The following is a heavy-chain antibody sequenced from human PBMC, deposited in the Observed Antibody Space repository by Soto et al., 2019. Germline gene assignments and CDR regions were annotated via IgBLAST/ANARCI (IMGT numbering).Heavy chain of an antibody. V-gene: IGHV4-30-2*01. CDR1: GGSISSGGSS. CDR2: FYHSGST. Sequence: QLQLQESGSGLVKPSQTLSLTCAVSGGSISSGGSSWSWIRQPPGKGLEWIGYFYHSGSTYYNPSLKCLFSISLDRSKNQCSLKLSSVTAADTAVYYCARAGDSSGPVALGYWGQGTLVTVSS. CDR3: ARAGDSSGPVALGY. D-gene: IGHD6-19*01. J-gene: IGHJ4*02.